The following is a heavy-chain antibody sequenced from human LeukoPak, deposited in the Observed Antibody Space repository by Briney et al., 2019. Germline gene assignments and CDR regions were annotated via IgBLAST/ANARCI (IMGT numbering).Heavy chain of an antibody. D-gene: IGHD2-15*01. J-gene: IGHJ4*02. CDR1: GFTFSSYE. CDR3: ARDSLFCTGGSCYSNYFDY. Sequence: GGSLRLSCAASGFTFSSYEMNWARQAPGKGLEWISHISSSGGTIYYADSVNGRFIISRDNARNSLYLQMNSLRAEDTAVYFCARDSLFCTGGSCYSNYFDYWGQGTLVTVSS. CDR2: ISSSGGTI. V-gene: IGHV3-48*03.